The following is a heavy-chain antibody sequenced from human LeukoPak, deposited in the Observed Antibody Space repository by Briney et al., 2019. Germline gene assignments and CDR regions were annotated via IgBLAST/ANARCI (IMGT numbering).Heavy chain of an antibody. V-gene: IGHV4-59*08. CDR2: IYYSGST. Sequence: SETLSLTCTVSGGSISSYYWRWIRQPPGKGLEWIGYIYYSGSTNYNPSLKSRVTISVDTSKNQFSLKLSSVTAADTAVYYCARPRYSSSWAYAFDIWGQGTMVTVSS. J-gene: IGHJ3*02. CDR3: ARPRYSSSWAYAFDI. D-gene: IGHD6-13*01. CDR1: GGSISSYY.